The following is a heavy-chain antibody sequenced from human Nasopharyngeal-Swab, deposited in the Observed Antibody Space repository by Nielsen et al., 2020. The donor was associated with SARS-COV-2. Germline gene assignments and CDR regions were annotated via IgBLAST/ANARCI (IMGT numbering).Heavy chain of an antibody. D-gene: IGHD6-13*01. CDR2: ISYDGSNK. CDR3: AGDSGQELVAYYFGMDV. CDR1: SFTFTRRTFA. V-gene: IGHV3-30*04. Sequence: GGSLRLSCAVSSFTFTRRTFAMHWVRQTPDKGLEWVSTISYDGSNKYYGDPVKGRFTISRDSSRNMLYLQMNNLRPEDTAIYYCAGDSGQELVAYYFGMDVWGQGTTVIVSS. J-gene: IGHJ6*02.